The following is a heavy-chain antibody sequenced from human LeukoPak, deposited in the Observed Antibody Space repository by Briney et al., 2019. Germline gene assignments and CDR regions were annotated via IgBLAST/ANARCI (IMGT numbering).Heavy chain of an antibody. CDR2: ISAYNGNT. D-gene: IGHD2-8*01. V-gene: IGHV1-18*01. Sequence: GASVKVSCKASGYTFTSYGISWVRQAPGQGLEWMGWISAYNGNTNYAQKLQGRVTMTTDTSTSTAYMELRRPRSDDTAVYYCARVGKAGLLKGVFDPWGQGTLVTVSS. CDR1: GYTFTSYG. J-gene: IGHJ5*02. CDR3: ARVGKAGLLKGVFDP.